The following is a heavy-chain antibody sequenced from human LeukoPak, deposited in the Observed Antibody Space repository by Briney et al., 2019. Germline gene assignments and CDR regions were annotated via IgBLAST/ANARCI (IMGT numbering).Heavy chain of an antibody. CDR3: ARARGYPTGHAFDI. V-gene: IGHV4-31*03. Sequence: SSQTLSLTCTVSGGSISSGGYYWSWIRQHPGKGLEWIGYIYYSGSTYYNPSLKSRVTISVDTSKNQFSLKLSSVTAADTAVYHCARARGYPTGHAFDIWGQGTMVTVSS. CDR1: GGSISSGGYY. D-gene: IGHD3-9*01. CDR2: IYYSGST. J-gene: IGHJ3*02.